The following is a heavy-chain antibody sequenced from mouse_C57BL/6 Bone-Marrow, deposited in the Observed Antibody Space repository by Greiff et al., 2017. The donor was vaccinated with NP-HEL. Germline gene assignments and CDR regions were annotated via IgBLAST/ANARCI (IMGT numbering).Heavy chain of an antibody. D-gene: IGHD4-1*01. Sequence: QVQLKESGPELVKPGASVKISCKASGYAFSSSWMNWVKQRPGKGLEWIGRIYPGDGDTNYNGKFKGKATLTADKSSSTAYMQLSSLTSEDSAVYFCARWYWDPWGQGTTLTVSS. CDR3: ARWYWDP. CDR1: GYAFSSSW. CDR2: IYPGDGDT. J-gene: IGHJ2*01. V-gene: IGHV1-82*01.